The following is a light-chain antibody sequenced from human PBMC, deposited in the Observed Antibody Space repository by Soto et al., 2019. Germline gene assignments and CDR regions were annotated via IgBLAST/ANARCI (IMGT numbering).Light chain of an antibody. CDR1: QDISGY. V-gene: IGKV1-9*01. CDR3: QHLAGT. J-gene: IGKJ2*01. Sequence: QLTQSPSSLSASIGDRVTITCRASQDISGYLAWYQQQPGKAPKLLISAASTLHSGVPTRFSGSGSGTEFILTIGRLQPEDFATYYCQHLAGTFGQGTKLA. CDR2: AAS.